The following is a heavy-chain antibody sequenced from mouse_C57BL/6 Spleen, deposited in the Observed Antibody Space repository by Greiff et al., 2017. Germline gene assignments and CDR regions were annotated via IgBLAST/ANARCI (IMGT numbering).Heavy chain of an antibody. V-gene: IGHV2-2*01. Sequence: QVQLKQSGPGLVQPSQSLSITCTVSGFSLTSYGVHWVRQSPGKGLEWLGGIWSGGCTDYNAAFISRLSISKDNSKSQVFFKMNSLQADDTAIYYCARNDYDGAWFAYWGQGTLVTVSA. D-gene: IGHD2-4*01. CDR2: IWSGGCT. J-gene: IGHJ3*01. CDR3: ARNDYDGAWFAY. CDR1: GFSLTSYG.